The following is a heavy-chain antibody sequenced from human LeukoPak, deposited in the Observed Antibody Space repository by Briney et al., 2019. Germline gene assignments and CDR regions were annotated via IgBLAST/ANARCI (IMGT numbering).Heavy chain of an antibody. CDR3: ARAMGATPYYYYYMDV. V-gene: IGHV4-4*07. CDR2: IYSSGST. CDR1: GESINSFY. D-gene: IGHD1-26*01. Sequence: SETLSLTCTVSGESINSFYWSWIRQPAGKGLEWIGRIYSSGSTNYSPSLKSRVTMSVDTSKNQFSLKLSSVTAADTAVYYCARAMGATPYYYYYMDVWGKGTTVTVSS. J-gene: IGHJ6*03.